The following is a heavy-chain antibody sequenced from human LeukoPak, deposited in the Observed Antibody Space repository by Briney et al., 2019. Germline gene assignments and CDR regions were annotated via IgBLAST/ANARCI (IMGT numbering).Heavy chain of an antibody. CDR2: VFRTGHT. J-gene: IGHJ4*02. CDR3: ARHIFGHLFDT. D-gene: IGHD3-3*02. Sequence: PSETLSLTCNVSGDSISPYYWSWIRQPPGKGLEWVGYVFRTGHTNYNPSLRSRVTLSLDTSKNQFSLKLSSVTAADTAVYYCARHIFGHLFDTWGQGTLVTVSS. V-gene: IGHV4-59*01. CDR1: GDSISPYY.